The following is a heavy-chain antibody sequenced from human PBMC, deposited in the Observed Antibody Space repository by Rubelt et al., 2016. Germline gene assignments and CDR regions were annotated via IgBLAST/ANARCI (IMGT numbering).Heavy chain of an antibody. CDR1: GFTFSSYV. CDR2: IYSGGTT. V-gene: IGHV3-53*04. CDR3: ASVDPIAVAGTYYYTMDG. D-gene: IGHD6-19*01. J-gene: IGHJ6*02. Sequence: EVQLVESGGGLVQPGGSLRLSCAASGFTFSSYVMSWVRQAPGKGLEWLSVIYSGGTTYYADSVKGRFTISRHNSENTGYLQKNSLGPEEQAGNDCASVDPIAVAGTYYYTMDGWGQGTTVTVSS.